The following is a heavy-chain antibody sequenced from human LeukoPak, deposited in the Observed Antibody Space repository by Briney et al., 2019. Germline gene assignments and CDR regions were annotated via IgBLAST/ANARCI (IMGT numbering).Heavy chain of an antibody. V-gene: IGHV3-48*03. CDR2: ISSSGSTI. J-gene: IGHJ4*02. CDR3: ASVPYDSSGYYYFSFDY. D-gene: IGHD3-22*01. CDR1: GFTFSSYE. Sequence: GGSLRLSCAASGFTFSSYEMNWVRQAPGKGLEWVSYISSSGSTIYYADSVKGRFTISRDNAKNSLYLQMNSVRAEDTAVYYCASVPYDSSGYYYFSFDYWGQGTLVTVSS.